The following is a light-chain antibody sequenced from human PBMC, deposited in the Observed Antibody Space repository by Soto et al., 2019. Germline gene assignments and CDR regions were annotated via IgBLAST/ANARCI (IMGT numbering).Light chain of an antibody. V-gene: IGLV2-23*01. CDR1: SSDVGSYNL. J-gene: IGLJ2*01. Sequence: QSVLTQPASLSGSPGQSIIISCTGTSSDVGSYNLVSWYQQHPGKAPRLMIYEGSKRPSGVSNRFSGSKSGNTASLTISGLQAEDEADYYCCSYAGSSTSVFGGGTKLTVL. CDR2: EGS. CDR3: CSYAGSSTSV.